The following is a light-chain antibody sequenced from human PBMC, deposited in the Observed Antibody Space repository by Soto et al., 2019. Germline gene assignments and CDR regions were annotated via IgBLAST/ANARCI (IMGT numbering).Light chain of an antibody. J-gene: IGKJ2*01. CDR2: AAS. Sequence: DIQMTQSPSSLSASVGDRVTITCQSSQSIISYLNWYQQKAGNAPQLLIYAASSLKSGVPARFSGSGSGTDFILNISSLQPEDSAIYYCQQSYSSPRTFGQGTKLEI. CDR3: QQSYSSPRT. V-gene: IGKV1-39*01. CDR1: QSIISY.